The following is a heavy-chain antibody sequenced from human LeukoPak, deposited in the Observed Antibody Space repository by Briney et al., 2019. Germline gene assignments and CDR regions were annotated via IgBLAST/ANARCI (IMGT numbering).Heavy chain of an antibody. CDR2: IGGGPV. CDR1: GFTFSSYA. J-gene: IGHJ4*02. CDR3: AREGSGSEEGFFDY. Sequence: GGSLRLSCAASGFTFSSYAMTWVRQAPGKGLEWVSTIGGGPVFYADSVKGRFTISRDDSKNTLFLQMNSLRAEDTAVYYCAREGSGSEEGFFDYWGQGTLVTVSS. D-gene: IGHD1-26*01. V-gene: IGHV3-23*01.